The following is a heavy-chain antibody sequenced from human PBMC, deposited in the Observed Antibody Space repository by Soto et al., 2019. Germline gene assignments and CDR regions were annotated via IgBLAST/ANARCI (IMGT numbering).Heavy chain of an antibody. CDR1: GFIFKAYE. J-gene: IGHJ4*02. CDR3: ARDMATTQAFDY. Sequence: EVQLVESGGGVVQPGGSLRLSCSASGFIFKAYEMNWVRQAPGKGLEWISDISTSGSTIYYADSVKGRFTISRDNARDSLYLQMNSLRDEDTAVYYCARDMATTQAFDYWGQGILDTVSS. V-gene: IGHV3-48*03. D-gene: IGHD5-12*01. CDR2: ISTSGSTI.